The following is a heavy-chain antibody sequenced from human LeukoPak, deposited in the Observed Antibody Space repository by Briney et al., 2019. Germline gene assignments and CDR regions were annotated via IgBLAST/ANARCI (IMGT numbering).Heavy chain of an antibody. CDR3: ARCKGTVAGSDY. D-gene: IGHD6-19*01. CDR1: GGSFSGYY. J-gene: IGHJ4*02. CDR2: INHSGST. V-gene: IGHV4-34*01. Sequence: SETLSLTCAVYGGSFSGYYWSWIRQPPGKGLEWIGEINHSGSTNYNPSLKSRVTISVDTSKNQFSLKLSSVTAADTAVYYCARCKGTVAGSDYWAREPWSPSPQ.